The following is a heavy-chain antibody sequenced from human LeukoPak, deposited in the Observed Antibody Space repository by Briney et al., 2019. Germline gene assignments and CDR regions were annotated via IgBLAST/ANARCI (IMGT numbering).Heavy chain of an antibody. CDR3: ARENSGSYREFDY. J-gene: IGHJ4*02. CDR1: GGSISSYY. Sequence: SETLSLTCTVSGGSISSYYWSWIRQPAGKGLEWMGCIFTSGSTNYNASLKSRVSMSVDTSKNQFSLKLSSVTAADTAVFYCARENSGSYREFDYWGQGTLVTVSS. D-gene: IGHD1-26*01. CDR2: IFTSGST. V-gene: IGHV4-4*07.